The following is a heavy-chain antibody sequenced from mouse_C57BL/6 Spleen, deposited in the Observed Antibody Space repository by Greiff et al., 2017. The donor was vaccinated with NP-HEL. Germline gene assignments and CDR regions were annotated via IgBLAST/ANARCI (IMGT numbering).Heavy chain of an antibody. CDR3: AISISITTVVALYYYAMDY. J-gene: IGHJ4*01. CDR1: GYAFSSSW. D-gene: IGHD1-1*01. V-gene: IGHV1-82*01. CDR2: IYPGDGDT. Sequence: VQGVESGPELVKPGASVKISCKASGYAFSSSWMNWVKQRPGKGLEWIGRIYPGDGDTNYNGKFKGKATLTADKSSSTAYMQLSSLTSEDSAVYFCAISISITTVVALYYYAMDYWGQGTSVTVSS.